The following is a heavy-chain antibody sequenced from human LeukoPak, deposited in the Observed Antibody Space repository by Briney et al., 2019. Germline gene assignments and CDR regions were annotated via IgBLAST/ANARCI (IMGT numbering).Heavy chain of an antibody. J-gene: IGHJ2*01. CDR1: EFTFSNYW. D-gene: IGHD1-14*01. CDR2: IRYDGIVT. CDR3: ARANPADFNL. Sequence: GGSLRLSCVASEFTFSNYWIHWVRQPPGKGLVWVSRIRYDGIVTDYADSVEGRFTISRDNAKNTVHLQMNSLRDDDTAVYYCARANPADFNLWGRGTLVTVSS. V-gene: IGHV3-74*01.